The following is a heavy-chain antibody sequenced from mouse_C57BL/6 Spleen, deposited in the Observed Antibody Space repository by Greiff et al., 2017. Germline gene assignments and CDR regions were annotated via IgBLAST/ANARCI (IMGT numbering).Heavy chain of an antibody. CDR1: GYTFTSYW. D-gene: IGHD1-1*01. J-gene: IGHJ3*01. V-gene: IGHV1-69*01. CDR3: ARRGTTDGWFAY. CDR2: IDPSDSYT. Sequence: QVQLQQPGAELVMPGASVKLSCKASGYTFTSYWMHWVKQRPGQGLEWIGEIDPSDSYTNYNQKFKGKSTLTVDKSSSTAYMQLSSLTSEDSAVYYCARRGTTDGWFAYWGQGTLVTVSA.